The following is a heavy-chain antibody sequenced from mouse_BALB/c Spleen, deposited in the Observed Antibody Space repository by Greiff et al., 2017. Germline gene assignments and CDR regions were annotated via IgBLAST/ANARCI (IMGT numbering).Heavy chain of an antibody. CDR3: ARVRQLGPMDY. CDR2: ILPGSGST. CDR1: GYTFSSYW. J-gene: IGHJ4*01. V-gene: IGHV1-9*01. D-gene: IGHD3-2*01. Sequence: QVQLQQSGAELMKPGASVKISCKATGYTFSSYWIEWVKQRPGHGLEWIGEILPGSGSTNYNEKFKGKATFTADTSSNTAYMQLSSLTSEDSAVYYCARVRQLGPMDYWGQGTSVTVSS.